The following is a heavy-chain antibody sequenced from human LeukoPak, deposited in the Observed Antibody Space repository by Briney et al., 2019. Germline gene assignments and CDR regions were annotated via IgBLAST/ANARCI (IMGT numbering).Heavy chain of an antibody. Sequence: SETLSLTCTVSGGSISSGSYYWSWIRQPAGKGLEWIGRIYTSGSTNYNPSLKSRVTISVDTSKNQFSLKLSSVTAADTAVYYCARGPDPLDSNYYYYMDVWGKGTTVTVSS. CDR1: GGSISSGSYY. CDR3: ARGPDPLDSNYYYYMDV. V-gene: IGHV4-61*02. J-gene: IGHJ6*03. D-gene: IGHD3-22*01. CDR2: IYTSGST.